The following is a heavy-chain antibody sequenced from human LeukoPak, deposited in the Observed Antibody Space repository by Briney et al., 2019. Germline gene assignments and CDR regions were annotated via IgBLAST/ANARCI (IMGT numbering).Heavy chain of an antibody. D-gene: IGHD6-19*01. CDR2: ISSSGSTI. CDR1: GFTSSSYE. Sequence: GGSLRLSCAASGFTSSSYEMNWVRQAPGKGLEWVSYISSSGSTIYYADSVKGRFTISRDNAKNSLYLQMNSLRAEDTAVYYCAGEYSSGWYRGDYWGQGTLVTVSS. V-gene: IGHV3-48*03. CDR3: AGEYSSGWYRGDY. J-gene: IGHJ4*02.